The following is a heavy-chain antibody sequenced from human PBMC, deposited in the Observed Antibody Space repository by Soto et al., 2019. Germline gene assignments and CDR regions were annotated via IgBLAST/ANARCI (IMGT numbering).Heavy chain of an antibody. CDR2: IYYSGST. V-gene: IGHV4-59*01. CDR3: ARAGTNMVQFDY. D-gene: IGHD3-10*01. CDR1: GGSINSYF. Sequence: SETLSLTCTVSGGSINSYFWSWIRQSPGKGLEWIGHIYYSGSTSYSPSLKSRVSISVDTSKNQFSLEVHSVTAADTAVYYCARAGTNMVQFDYWGQGTLVTVSS. J-gene: IGHJ4*02.